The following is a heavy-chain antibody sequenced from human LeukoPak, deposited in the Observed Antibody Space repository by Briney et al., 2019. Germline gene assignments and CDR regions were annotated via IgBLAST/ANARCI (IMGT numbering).Heavy chain of an antibody. CDR1: GFTFSSYA. CDR3: ARGGDGHNSYYFDY. D-gene: IGHD5-24*01. CDR2: ISYDGSNK. J-gene: IGHJ4*02. V-gene: IGHV3-30*04. Sequence: PGGSLRLSCAASGFTFSSYAMHWVRQAPGKGLEWVAVISYDGSNKYYADSVKGRFTISRDNSKNTLYLQMNSLRAEDTAVYYCARGGDGHNSYYFDYWGQGTLVTVSS.